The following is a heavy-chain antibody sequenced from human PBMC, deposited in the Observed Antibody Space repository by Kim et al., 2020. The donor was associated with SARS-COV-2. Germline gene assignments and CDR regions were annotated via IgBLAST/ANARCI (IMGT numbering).Heavy chain of an antibody. CDR2: ISAYNGNT. CDR3: ARDRVVVVAAMEAYYYYYGMAV. Sequence: ASVKVSCKASGYTFTSYGISWVRQAPGQGLEWMGWISAYNGNTNYAQKLQGRVTMTTDTSTSTAYMELRSLRSDDTAVYYCARDRVVVVAAMEAYYYYYGMAVWGQGTTVTVSS. D-gene: IGHD2-15*01. CDR1: GYTFTSYG. J-gene: IGHJ6*02. V-gene: IGHV1-18*01.